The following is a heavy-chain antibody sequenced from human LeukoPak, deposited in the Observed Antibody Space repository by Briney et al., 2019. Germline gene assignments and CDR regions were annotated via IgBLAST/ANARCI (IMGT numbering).Heavy chain of an antibody. Sequence: GGSLRLSCAASGFTFSDYTMNWVRQAPHKGLEWVSSISTRSINIFYADSVRGRFTVSRDNAKNSLYLQMNSLRAEDTAVYYCARQYDDWGQGTLVTVSS. CDR1: GFTFSDYT. CDR2: ISTRSINI. CDR3: ARQYDD. V-gene: IGHV3-21*01. J-gene: IGHJ4*02.